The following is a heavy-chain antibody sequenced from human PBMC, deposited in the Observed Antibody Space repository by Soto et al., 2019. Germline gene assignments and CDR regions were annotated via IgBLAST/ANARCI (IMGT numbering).Heavy chain of an antibody. V-gene: IGHV3-21*01. CDR2: ISSSSSYI. Sequence: EVQLVESGGGLVKPGGSLRLSCAASGFTFSSYSMNWVRQAPGKGLEWVSSISSSSSYIYYADSVKGRFTISRDNAKNSLYLRMNSLRAEDTAVFCCARVVSRRMDVWGQGTTVTVSS. CDR1: GFTFSSYS. CDR3: ARVVSRRMDV. J-gene: IGHJ6*02. D-gene: IGHD6-6*01.